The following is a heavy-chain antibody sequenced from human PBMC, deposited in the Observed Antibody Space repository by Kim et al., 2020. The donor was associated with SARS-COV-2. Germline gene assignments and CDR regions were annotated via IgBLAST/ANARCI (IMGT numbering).Heavy chain of an antibody. CDR1: GFTFSSYA. CDR3: AKDRGKRVRRGGGGYGFWSGLDTDY. D-gene: IGHD3-3*01. CDR2: ISGSGGST. Sequence: GGSLRLSCAASGFTFSSYAMSWVRQAPGKGLEWVSAISGSGGSTYYADSVKGRFTISRANSKNTLYLQMNSLRAEDTAVYYCAKDRGKRVRRGGGGYGFWSGLDTDYWGQGTLVTVSS. V-gene: IGHV3-23*01. J-gene: IGHJ4*02.